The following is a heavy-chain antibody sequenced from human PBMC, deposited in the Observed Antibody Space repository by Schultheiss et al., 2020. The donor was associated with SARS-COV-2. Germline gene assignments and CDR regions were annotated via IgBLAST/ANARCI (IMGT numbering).Heavy chain of an antibody. Sequence: GGSLRLSCAASGFTFSSYGMHWVRQAPGKGLEWVAVIWYDGTNKFYADSVKGRFTISRDNSKNTLYLQMNSLRAEDTAVYYCARDPELYSSGNWFDPWGQGTLVTVSS. V-gene: IGHV3-33*01. CDR1: GFTFSSYG. CDR3: ARDPELYSSGNWFDP. D-gene: IGHD6-19*01. CDR2: IWYDGTNK. J-gene: IGHJ5*02.